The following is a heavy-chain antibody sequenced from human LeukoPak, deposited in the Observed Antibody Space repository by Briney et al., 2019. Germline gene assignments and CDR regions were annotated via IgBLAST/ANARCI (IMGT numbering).Heavy chain of an antibody. Sequence: QPGGSLRLSCAASGFTFSSHWMHWVRQAPGKGLVWVSRINSDGSSTSYADSVKGRFTISRDNAKNTLYLQMNSLRAEDTAVYYCARGVRIAGAGHDYWGQGTLVTVSS. CDR1: GFTFSSHW. CDR2: INSDGSST. V-gene: IGHV3-74*01. CDR3: ARGVRIAGAGHDY. J-gene: IGHJ4*02. D-gene: IGHD6-13*01.